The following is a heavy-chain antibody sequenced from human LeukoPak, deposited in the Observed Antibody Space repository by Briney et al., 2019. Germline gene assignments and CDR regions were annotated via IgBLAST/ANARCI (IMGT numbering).Heavy chain of an antibody. CDR2: ISGSGGST. V-gene: IGHV3-23*01. CDR1: GFTFSSYA. Sequence: GGSLRPSCAASGFTFSSYAMSWVRQAPGKGLEWVSAISGSGGSTYYADSVKGRFTISRDNSKNTLYLQMNSLRAEDTAVYYCAKGGPGTLYYYDSSGYYSFDYWGQGTLVTVSS. J-gene: IGHJ4*02. CDR3: AKGGPGTLYYYDSSGYYSFDY. D-gene: IGHD3-22*01.